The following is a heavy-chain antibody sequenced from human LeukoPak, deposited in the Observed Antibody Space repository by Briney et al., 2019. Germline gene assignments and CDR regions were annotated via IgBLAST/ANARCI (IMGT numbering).Heavy chain of an antibody. CDR1: GYTLTSYD. CDR3: ARGAAAGFPVWFDP. V-gene: IGHV1-8*01. D-gene: IGHD6-13*01. CDR2: MNPNSGKK. J-gene: IGHJ5*02. Sequence: ASVKVSCKASGYTLTSYDINWVGQATGQGLEGRGWMNPNSGKKGYAKKFQGRGTMTRKTSIKTAYMELSSLSSEDTAVYSCARGAAAGFPVWFDPWGQGTLVTVST.